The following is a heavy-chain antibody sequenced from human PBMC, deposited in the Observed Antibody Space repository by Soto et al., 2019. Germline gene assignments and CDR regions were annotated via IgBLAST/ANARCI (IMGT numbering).Heavy chain of an antibody. CDR3: ARARLNYYGSGSYVAATDAFDI. CDR1: GFTFNYYW. CDR2: IQNDGSRT. Sequence: GGSLRLSCEVSGFTFNYYWMHWVRQAPGQGLVWVAHIQNDGSRTTYADSVKGRFTISRDNAKNTMYLQMNSLRDEDTAVYYCARARLNYYGSGSYVAATDAFDIWGQGTMVTVSS. D-gene: IGHD3-10*01. J-gene: IGHJ3*02. V-gene: IGHV3-74*01.